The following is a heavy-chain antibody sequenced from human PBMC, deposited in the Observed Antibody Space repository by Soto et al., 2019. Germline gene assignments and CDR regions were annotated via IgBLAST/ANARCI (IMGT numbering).Heavy chain of an antibody. J-gene: IGHJ6*03. D-gene: IGHD1-26*01. V-gene: IGHV1-18*01. CDR2: ISAYNGNT. Sequence: ASVKVSCKASGYTFTSYGISWVRQAPGQGLEWMGWISAYNGNTNYAQKLQGRVTMTTDTSTSTAYMELRSLRSDDTAVYYCARDGRTENKYYYYYYIDVWGKGTTVTVSS. CDR3: ARDGRTENKYYYYYYIDV. CDR1: GYTFTSYG.